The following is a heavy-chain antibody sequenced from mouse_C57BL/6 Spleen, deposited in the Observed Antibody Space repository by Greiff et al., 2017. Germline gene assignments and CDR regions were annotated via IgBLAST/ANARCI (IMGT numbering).Heavy chain of an antibody. D-gene: IGHD2-2*01. Sequence: QVQLQQPGAELVRPGSSVKLSCKASGYTFTSYWMDWVKQRPGQGLEWIGNIYPSDSETHYNQKFKDKATLTVDKSSSTAYMQPSSLTSEDSAVYYCASSTMVTTRGFAYWGQGTLVTVSA. J-gene: IGHJ3*01. V-gene: IGHV1-61*01. CDR2: IYPSDSET. CDR1: GYTFTSYW. CDR3: ASSTMVTTRGFAY.